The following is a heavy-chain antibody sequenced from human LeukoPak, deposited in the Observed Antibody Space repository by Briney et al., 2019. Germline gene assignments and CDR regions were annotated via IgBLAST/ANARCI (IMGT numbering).Heavy chain of an antibody. Sequence: GGSLRLSCGASGFTFSSYWMHWVRQAPGKGLVWVSRITSDRTNTNYADSVKGRFTISRDNAKNTLYLQLNSLRAEDTAVYYCARVPRSSRIPIFRWGQGTLVTVSS. D-gene: IGHD3-3*01. J-gene: IGHJ4*02. CDR2: ITSDRTNT. V-gene: IGHV3-74*01. CDR3: ARVPRSSRIPIFR. CDR1: GFTFSSYW.